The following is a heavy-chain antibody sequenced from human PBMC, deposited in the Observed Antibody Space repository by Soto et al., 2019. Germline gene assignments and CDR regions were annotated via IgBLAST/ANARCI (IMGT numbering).Heavy chain of an antibody. D-gene: IGHD3-3*01. V-gene: IGHV2-5*02. CDR3: ARIFDFWSGYYFSY. CDR1: GFSLSTSGVA. CDR2: IFWDDDK. Sequence: GPTLVNPTQTLTLPCTFSGFSLSTSGVAVGWIRQAPRKAPEWLAFIFWDDDKRYSPSLENRLTITKDTSKNQVVLTMTNMDPVDTATCYCARIFDFWSGYYFSYWGRGTLVTVSS. J-gene: IGHJ4*02.